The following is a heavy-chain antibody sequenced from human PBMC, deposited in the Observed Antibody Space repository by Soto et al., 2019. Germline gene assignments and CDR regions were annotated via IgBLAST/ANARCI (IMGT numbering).Heavy chain of an antibody. D-gene: IGHD2-2*02. Sequence: GASVKVSCKASGYTFTSYYMHWVRQAPGQGLEWMGIINPSGGSTSYAQKFQGRVTMTRDTSTSTVYMELSSLRSGDTAVYYCARGLRYCSTTRSYRGPIVTLYWGQGTLVTVSS. J-gene: IGHJ4*02. V-gene: IGHV1-46*01. CDR2: INPSGGST. CDR1: GYTFTSYY. CDR3: ARGLRYCSTTRSYRGPIVTLY.